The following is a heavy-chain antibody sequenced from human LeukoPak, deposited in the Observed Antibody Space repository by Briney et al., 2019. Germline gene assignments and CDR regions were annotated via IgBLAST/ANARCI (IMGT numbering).Heavy chain of an antibody. CDR2: TSTSGGSA. Sequence: PGGSPRLSCAASGFTFSSYAMSWVRQAPGKGLEWVSATSTSGGSAYYADSVKGRFTISRDNSKNTLYLQMDSLRADDTAVYYCARYSGSYYYPPAWDLWGQGTLVTVSS. D-gene: IGHD1-26*01. CDR3: ARYSGSYYYPPAWDL. V-gene: IGHV3-23*01. J-gene: IGHJ4*02. CDR1: GFTFSSYA.